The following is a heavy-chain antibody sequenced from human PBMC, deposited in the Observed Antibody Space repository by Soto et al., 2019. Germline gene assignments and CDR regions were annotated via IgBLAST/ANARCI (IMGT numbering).Heavy chain of an antibody. J-gene: IGHJ4*02. CDR2: INHSGST. Sequence: QVQLQQWGAGLLKPSETLSLTCAVYGGSFSGYYWSWIRQPPGKGLEWIGEINHSGSTNYNPSLKSRVTISVDTSKNQFSLKLSSVTAADTAVYYCARGCWKNPFTSGARNFDYWGQGTLVTVSS. V-gene: IGHV4-34*01. D-gene: IGHD1-1*01. CDR1: GGSFSGYY. CDR3: ARGCWKNPFTSGARNFDY.